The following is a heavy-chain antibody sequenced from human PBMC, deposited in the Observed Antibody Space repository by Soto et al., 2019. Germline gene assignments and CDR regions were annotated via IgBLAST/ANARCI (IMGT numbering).Heavy chain of an antibody. CDR1: GFTFSSYA. CDR2: ISGSGGIT. D-gene: IGHD6-6*01. CDR3: AKDRAYSSSYDDFDI. J-gene: IGHJ3*02. Sequence: EVQLLESGGGLVQPGGSLRLSCAASGFTFSSYAMSWVRQAPGKGLDWVSAISGSGGITYYADSVKGRFTISRDNSKNTLYLQMNSLRAEDTAVYYCAKDRAYSSSYDDFDIWGQGTMVTVSS. V-gene: IGHV3-23*01.